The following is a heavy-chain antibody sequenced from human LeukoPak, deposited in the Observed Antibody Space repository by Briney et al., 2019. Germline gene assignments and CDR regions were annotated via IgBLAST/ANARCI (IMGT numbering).Heavy chain of an antibody. CDR3: ARVTEEVWFTTYYYYYMDV. CDR2: IRYDGSNK. D-gene: IGHD2-21*01. J-gene: IGHJ6*03. V-gene: IGHV3-30*02. Sequence: GGSLRLSCAASGFTFSSYGMHWVRQAPGKGLEWVAFIRYDGSNKYYAASVKGRFTISRDNSKNTLNLQMNSLRAEDTAVYYCARVTEEVWFTTYYYYYMDVWGKGTTVTVSS. CDR1: GFTFSSYG.